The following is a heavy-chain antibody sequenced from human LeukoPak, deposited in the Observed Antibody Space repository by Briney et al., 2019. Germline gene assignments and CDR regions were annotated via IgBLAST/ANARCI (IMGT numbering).Heavy chain of an antibody. Sequence: SETLSLTCAVYGGSFSGYYWSWIRQPPGKGLEWIWEINHSGSTNYNPSLKSRVTISVDTSKNQFSLKLSSVTAADTAVYYCARGTIAVAGRYYFDYWGQGTLVTVSS. V-gene: IGHV4-34*01. CDR3: ARGTIAVAGRYYFDY. CDR1: GGSFSGYY. D-gene: IGHD6-19*01. J-gene: IGHJ4*02. CDR2: INHSGST.